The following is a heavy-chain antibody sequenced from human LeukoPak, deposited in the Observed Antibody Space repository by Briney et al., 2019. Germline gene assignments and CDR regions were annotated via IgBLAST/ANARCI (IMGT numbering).Heavy chain of an antibody. Sequence: PSQALSLTCTVSGGSISSGDYYWSWIRQPPGKGLEWIGYIYYSGSTYYNPSLKSRVTISVDTSENQFSLKLSSVTAADTAVYYCARDCGDSSGCPFDYWGQGTLVTVSS. V-gene: IGHV4-30-4*08. J-gene: IGHJ4*02. D-gene: IGHD3-22*01. CDR3: ARDCGDSSGCPFDY. CDR2: IYYSGST. CDR1: GGSISSGDYY.